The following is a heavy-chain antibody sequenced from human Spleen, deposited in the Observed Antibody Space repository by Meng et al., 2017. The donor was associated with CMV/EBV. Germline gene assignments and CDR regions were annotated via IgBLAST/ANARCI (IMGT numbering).Heavy chain of an antibody. D-gene: IGHD1-14*01. J-gene: IGHJ6*02. CDR3: ARDPPGYYYYGMDV. CDR1: GFTVSSNY. Sequence: GGSLRLSCAASGFTVSSNYMSWVRQAPGKGLEWVSVIYSGGSTYYADSVKGRFTISRDNSKNTLYLQMNSLRAEDTAVYYCARDPPGYYYYGMDVWGQGTTATVSS. CDR2: IYSGGST. V-gene: IGHV3-53*01.